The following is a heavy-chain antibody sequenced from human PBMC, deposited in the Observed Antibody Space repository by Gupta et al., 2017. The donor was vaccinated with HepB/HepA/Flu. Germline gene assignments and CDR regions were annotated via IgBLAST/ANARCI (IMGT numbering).Heavy chain of an antibody. J-gene: IGHJ4*02. CDR2: IWYDGSNK. CDR1: GFTFSSYG. D-gene: IGHD5-24*01. Sequence: QVQRVASGGAVVQPGKSMRLSCAGSGFTFSSYGSQWVRQAPGKGLEWVAVIWYDGSNKYYADSVKGRFTISRDNSKNTLYLQMNSLRAEDTAVYYCAMAWGYNKEPFDYWGQGTLVTVSS. CDR3: AMAWGYNKEPFDY. V-gene: IGHV3-33*01.